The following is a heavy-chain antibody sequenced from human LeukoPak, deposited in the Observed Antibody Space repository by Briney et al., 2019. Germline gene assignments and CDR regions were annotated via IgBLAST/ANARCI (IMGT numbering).Heavy chain of an antibody. CDR2: IYYSGST. J-gene: IGHJ4*02. CDR3: ARVGDSSGYYFFDY. V-gene: IGHV4-39*07. CDR1: GGSISSSSYY. Sequence: SETLSLTCTVSGGSISSSSYYWGWIRQPPGKGLEWIGSIYYSGSTYYNPSLKSRVTISVDTSKNQFSLKLSSVTAADTAVYYCARVGDSSGYYFFDYWGQGTPVTVSS. D-gene: IGHD3-22*01.